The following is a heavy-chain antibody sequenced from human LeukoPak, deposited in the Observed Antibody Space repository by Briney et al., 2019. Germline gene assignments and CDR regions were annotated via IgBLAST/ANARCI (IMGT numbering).Heavy chain of an antibody. CDR3: ARLMFFYCSGGSCYYAFDI. V-gene: IGHV4-59*08. Sequence: SETLSLTCTVSGGSISSYYWSWTRQPPGKGLEWVGYIYYSGSTNYNPSLKSRVTISVDTSKNQFSLKLSSVTAADTAVYYCARLMFFYCSGGSCYYAFDIWGQGTMVTVSS. CDR1: GGSISSYY. D-gene: IGHD2-15*01. CDR2: IYYSGST. J-gene: IGHJ3*02.